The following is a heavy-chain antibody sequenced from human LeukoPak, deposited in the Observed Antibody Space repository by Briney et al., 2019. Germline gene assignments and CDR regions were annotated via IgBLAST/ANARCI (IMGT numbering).Heavy chain of an antibody. J-gene: IGHJ6*03. CDR2: MNPNSGNT. Sequence: GASVKVSCKASGYTFTSYDINWVRQATGQGLEWMGWMNPNSGNTGYAQKFQGRVTMTRNTSISTVYMELSSLRSEDTAVYYCASPAREYSSNYYMDVWGKGTTVTVSS. V-gene: IGHV1-8*01. CDR1: GYTFTSYD. D-gene: IGHD6-6*01. CDR3: ASPAREYSSNYYMDV.